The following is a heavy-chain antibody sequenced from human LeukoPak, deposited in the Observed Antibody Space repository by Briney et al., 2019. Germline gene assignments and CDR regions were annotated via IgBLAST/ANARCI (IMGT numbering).Heavy chain of an antibody. CDR1: GFTFGSSA. D-gene: IGHD5-24*01. J-gene: IGHJ4*02. Sequence: QAGGSLRLSCAAAGFTFGSSAMSWVRQAPGKGLEWVSNISGSGSGGSTYYADSAKGRFTISRDNSKNTLYLQMNSLRAEDTAVYYCAKSGYNRFDYWGQGTLVTVSS. V-gene: IGHV3-23*01. CDR3: AKSGYNRFDY. CDR2: ISGSGSGGST.